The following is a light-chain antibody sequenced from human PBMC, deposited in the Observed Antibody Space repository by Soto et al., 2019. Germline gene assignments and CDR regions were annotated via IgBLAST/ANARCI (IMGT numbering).Light chain of an antibody. CDR3: QLRSNWIT. Sequence: EIVMTQSPATLSVSPGERATLSCRASESVSSNLAWYQQRPGQAPRLVIYGASTRATGIPARFSGSGSGTDFTLTISSLDPEDSAVYYCQLRSNWITFGQGTRLEIK. J-gene: IGKJ5*01. CDR1: ESVSSN. V-gene: IGKV3-15*01. CDR2: GAS.